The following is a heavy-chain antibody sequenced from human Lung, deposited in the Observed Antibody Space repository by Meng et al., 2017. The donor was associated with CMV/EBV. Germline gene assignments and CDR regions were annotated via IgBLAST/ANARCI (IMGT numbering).Heavy chain of an antibody. Sequence: QAPLVQPWSDLKQPWDSCMVPRKASGYTFSTYTQNSVRQAHGRGLEWMGWISTNTGTPTYTQGFTGRFVFSLDTSVSTAYLQISSLTAEDTAVYYCARGGNFDPWGQGTLVTVSS. D-gene: IGHD2/OR15-2a*01. CDR2: ISTNTGTP. CDR3: ARGGNFDP. CDR1: GYTFSTYT. J-gene: IGHJ5*02. V-gene: IGHV7-4-1*02.